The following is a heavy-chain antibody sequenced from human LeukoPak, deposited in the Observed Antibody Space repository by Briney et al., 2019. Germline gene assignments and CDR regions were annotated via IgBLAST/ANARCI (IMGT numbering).Heavy chain of an antibody. V-gene: IGHV3-7*01. CDR3: AELGITMIGGV. J-gene: IGHJ6*04. D-gene: IGHD3-10*02. CDR1: GFTFSSRDW. CDR2: IKQDGSEK. Sequence: GGSLRLSCVASGFTFSSRDWMTWVRQAPGKGLEWVASIKQDGSEKNYVDSVKGRFTISRDNAKNSLYLQMNSLRAEDTAVYYCAELGITMIGGVWGKGTTVTISS.